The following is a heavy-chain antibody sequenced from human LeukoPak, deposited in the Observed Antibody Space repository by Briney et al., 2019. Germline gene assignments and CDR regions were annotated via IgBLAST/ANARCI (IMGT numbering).Heavy chain of an antibody. CDR1: GGSISSYY. CDR3: ARVRSAYSGSHPAQLPVPYFDY. D-gene: IGHD1-26*01. V-gene: IGHV4-59*01. Sequence: SETLSLTCTVSGGSISSYYWSWIRQPPGKGLEWIGYIYYSGSTNYNPSLKSRVTISVDTSKNQFSLKLSSVTAADTAVYYCARVRSAYSGSHPAQLPVPYFDYWGQGTLVTVSS. CDR2: IYYSGST. J-gene: IGHJ4*02.